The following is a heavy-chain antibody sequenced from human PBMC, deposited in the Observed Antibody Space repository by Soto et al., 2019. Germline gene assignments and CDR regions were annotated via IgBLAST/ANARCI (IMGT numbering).Heavy chain of an antibody. J-gene: IGHJ4*02. CDR3: ARGNMRYSTHGIVFDY. V-gene: IGHV3-74*01. CDR2: INSDGSST. Sequence: GVSLRLSCAASGFTFSSYWMHWVRQAPGKGLVWVSRINSDGSSTSYADSVKGRFTISRDNAKNTLYLQMNSLRAEDTAVYYCARGNMRYSTHGIVFDYWGQGTLVTVSS. CDR1: GFTFSSYW. D-gene: IGHD2-8*01.